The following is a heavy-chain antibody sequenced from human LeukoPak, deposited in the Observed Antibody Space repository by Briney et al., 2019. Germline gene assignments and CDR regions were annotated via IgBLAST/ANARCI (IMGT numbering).Heavy chain of an antibody. CDR2: IKQDGSEK. V-gene: IGHV3-7*03. CDR3: ARDGALPAYSSGWRDY. D-gene: IGHD6-19*01. CDR1: GFSFSSYA. J-gene: IGHJ4*02. Sequence: PGRSLRLSCAASGFSFSSYAMHWVRQAPGKGLEWVANIKQDGSEKYYVDSVKGRFTISRDNAKNSLYLQMNSLRAEDTAVYYCARDGALPAYSSGWRDYWGQGTLVTVSS.